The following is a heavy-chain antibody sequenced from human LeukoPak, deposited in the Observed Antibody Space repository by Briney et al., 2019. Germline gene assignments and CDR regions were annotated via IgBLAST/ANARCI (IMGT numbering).Heavy chain of an antibody. CDR1: GYSFTSYW. D-gene: IGHD3-22*01. CDR3: ARSNYDSSGPAGESDY. V-gene: IGHV5-10-1*01. J-gene: IGHJ4*02. CDR2: IDPSDSYT. Sequence: GESLKISCKGSGYSFTSYWISWVRQMPGKGLEWMGRIDPSDSYTIYSPSFQGHVTISADKSISTAYLQWSSLKASDTAMYYCARSNYDSSGPAGESDYWGQGTLVTVSS.